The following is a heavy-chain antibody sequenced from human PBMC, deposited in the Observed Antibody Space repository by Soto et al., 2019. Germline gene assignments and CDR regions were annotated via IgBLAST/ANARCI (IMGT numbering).Heavy chain of an antibody. J-gene: IGHJ6*02. CDR2: IGTAGDT. Sequence: EVQLVESGGGLVQPGGSLRLSCAASGFTFSSYDMHWVRQATGKGLEWVSAIGTAGDTYYPGSVKGRFTISRENAKNSFYLQMNRLRAGDTAVYYCAREARYCISTCCYHYGMDVWGQGTTVTVSS. D-gene: IGHD2-2*01. CDR3: AREARYCISTCCYHYGMDV. CDR1: GFTFSSYD. V-gene: IGHV3-13*01.